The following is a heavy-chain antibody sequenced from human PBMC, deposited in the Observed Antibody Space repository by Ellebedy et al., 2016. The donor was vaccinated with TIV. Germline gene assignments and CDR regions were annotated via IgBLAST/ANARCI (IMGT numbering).Heavy chain of an antibody. V-gene: IGHV1-2*02. D-gene: IGHD2-15*01. J-gene: IGHJ4*02. Sequence: ASVKVSXXASGYTFTGYYMYWVRQAPGQGLEWMGWINPNSGGTNYAQKFQGRVTMTRDTSISTAYMGLSRLRSDDTAVYYCARADPLPDYWGQGTLVTVSS. CDR1: GYTFTGYY. CDR2: INPNSGGT. CDR3: ARADPLPDY.